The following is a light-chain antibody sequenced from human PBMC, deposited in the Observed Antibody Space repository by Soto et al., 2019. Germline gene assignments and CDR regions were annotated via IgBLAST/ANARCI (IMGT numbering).Light chain of an antibody. V-gene: IGLV1-51*02. CDR1: SSNIGDNY. J-gene: IGLJ2*01. Sequence: QSVLTQPPSVSAAPGQKVTISCSGTSSNIGDNYVSWYQQLPGAAPRLLMYENKKRLSGTPDRFSGSKSGTSATLDITGLQTGDEADYYCVTWDSSLSVGGVFGGGTKLTVL. CDR2: ENK. CDR3: VTWDSSLSVGGV.